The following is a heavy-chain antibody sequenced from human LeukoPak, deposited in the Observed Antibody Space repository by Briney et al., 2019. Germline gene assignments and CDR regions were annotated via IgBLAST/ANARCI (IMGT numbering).Heavy chain of an antibody. Sequence: PSETLSLTCTVYGGSFSDYFWTWIRQSPGEGLQWIGDINLSGNTNYNSSLKSRVTTSVDTSKNQFSLNLTSVTATDTAVYFCARGRRLVGAQRPLYFYYYYFDVWGKGTTVTVPS. J-gene: IGHJ6*03. V-gene: IGHV4-34*01. CDR3: ARGRRLVGAQRPLYFYYYYFDV. CDR1: GGSFSDYF. CDR2: INLSGNT. D-gene: IGHD1-26*01.